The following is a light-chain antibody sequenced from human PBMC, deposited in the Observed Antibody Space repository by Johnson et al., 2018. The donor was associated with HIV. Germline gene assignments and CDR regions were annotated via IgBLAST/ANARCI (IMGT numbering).Light chain of an antibody. Sequence: QSVLTQPPSVSAAPGQKVTISCSGSSSNIGNNYVSWYQQLPGTAPKLLIYDNNKRPSGIPDRFSGSKSGTSATLGITGLQTGDEADYYCGTWDSSLSAGVVGTGTTATVL. CDR1: SSNIGNNY. V-gene: IGLV1-51*01. J-gene: IGLJ1*01. CDR2: DNN. CDR3: GTWDSSLSAGV.